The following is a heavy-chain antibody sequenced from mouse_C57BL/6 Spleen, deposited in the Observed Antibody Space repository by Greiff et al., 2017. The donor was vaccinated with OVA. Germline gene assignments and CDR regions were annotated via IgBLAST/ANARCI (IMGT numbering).Heavy chain of an antibody. CDR2: ISNGGGST. V-gene: IGHV5-12*01. J-gene: IGHJ2*01. CDR1: GFTFSDYY. CDR3: ASGDY. Sequence: EVQGVESGGGLVQPGGSLKLSCAASGFTFSDYYMYWVRQTPEKRLEWVAYISNGGGSTYYPDTVKGRFTISRDNAKNTLYLQMSRLKSEDTAMYYCASGDYWGQGTTLTVSS.